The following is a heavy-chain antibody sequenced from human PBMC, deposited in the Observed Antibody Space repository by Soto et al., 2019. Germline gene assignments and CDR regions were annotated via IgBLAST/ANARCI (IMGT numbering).Heavy chain of an antibody. D-gene: IGHD5-12*01. CDR2: ISSRATGI. V-gene: IGHV3-48*03. J-gene: IGHJ4*02. CDR3: ARPRAFDGYEGGYFFDL. Sequence: EVNLVESGGGLVQPGGSLRISCAASGFIFRSYEMNWVRQAPGKGLEWVSYISSRATGIFYADSVKGRFTISRDDANNSLYLQMNSLRGEDTAIYYCARPRAFDGYEGGYFFDLWGQGTVVTVSS. CDR1: GFIFRSYE.